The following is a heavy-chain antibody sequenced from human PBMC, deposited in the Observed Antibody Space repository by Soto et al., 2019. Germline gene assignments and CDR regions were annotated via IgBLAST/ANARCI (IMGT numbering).Heavy chain of an antibody. V-gene: IGHV1-46*01. CDR3: HRPSVPAANYYYYGMDV. Sequence: QVQLVQSGAEVKKPGASVKVSCKASGYTFTSYYMHWVRQAPGQGLEWMGIINPSGGSTSYAQKFQGRVNMTRDTSPSTVYMELSSLRSEDTAVYYCHRPSVPAANYYYYGMDVWGQGTTVTVSS. CDR1: GYTFTSYY. CDR2: INPSGGST. D-gene: IGHD2-2*01. J-gene: IGHJ6*02.